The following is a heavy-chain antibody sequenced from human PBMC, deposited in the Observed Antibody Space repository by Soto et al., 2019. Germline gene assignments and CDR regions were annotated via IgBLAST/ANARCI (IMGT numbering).Heavy chain of an antibody. Sequence: QVQLVESGGGVVQPGGSLRLSCEASGFNFSSYGIHWVRQAPGKGLEWVAIIWNDGSNEYYADSVKGRFTISRDNSKNTVYLQVSKLRAEDTAMYFCARDQTDSGGYSDSWGQGTLVTVSS. CDR2: IWNDGSNE. V-gene: IGHV3-33*01. CDR1: GFNFSSYG. CDR3: ARDQTDSGGYSDS. J-gene: IGHJ4*02. D-gene: IGHD3-22*01.